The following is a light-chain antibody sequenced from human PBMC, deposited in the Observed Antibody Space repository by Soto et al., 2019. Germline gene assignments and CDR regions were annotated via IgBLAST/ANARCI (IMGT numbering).Light chain of an antibody. J-gene: IGKJ1*01. CDR2: GAS. V-gene: IGKV3-20*01. Sequence: IVLTQSPGTLSLSQGERATLSCRASLSVSSNYVAWYQQKPGQAPRLLIYGASSRATGIPDRFSGSGSGTDFTLTVSRLEPEDFAVCYCQQYSSSPRTFGQGTKVDIK. CDR3: QQYSSSPRT. CDR1: LSVSSNY.